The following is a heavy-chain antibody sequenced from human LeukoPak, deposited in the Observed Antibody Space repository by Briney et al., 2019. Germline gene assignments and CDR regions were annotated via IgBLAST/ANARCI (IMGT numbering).Heavy chain of an antibody. CDR1: GGSISSFY. V-gene: IGHV4-59*01. D-gene: IGHD4-17*01. CDR2: IYYSGST. Sequence: PSETLSLTCTVSGGSISSFYWSWIRQPPGKGLEWIAYIYYSGSTNYNPSLKSRVTISVDTSKNQFSLKLSSVTAADTAVYYCARDSGYGDYVSWFDPWGQGTLVTVSS. J-gene: IGHJ5*02. CDR3: ARDSGYGDYVSWFDP.